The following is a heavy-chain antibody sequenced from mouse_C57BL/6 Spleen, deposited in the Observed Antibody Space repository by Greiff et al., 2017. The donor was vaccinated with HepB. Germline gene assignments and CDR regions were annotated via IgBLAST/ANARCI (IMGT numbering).Heavy chain of an antibody. CDR1: GFSLTSYG. D-gene: IGHD3-2*02. J-gene: IGHJ2*01. V-gene: IGHV2-5*01. Sequence: VQLQQSGPGLVQPSQSLSITCTVSGFSLTSYGVHWVRQSPGKGLEWLGVIWRGGSTDYNAAFMSRLSITKDNSKNQVFFKINHLQADDTAIYYCAKNSHCSDFPYFDYWGQGTTLTVSS. CDR2: IWRGGST. CDR3: AKNSHCSDFPYFDY.